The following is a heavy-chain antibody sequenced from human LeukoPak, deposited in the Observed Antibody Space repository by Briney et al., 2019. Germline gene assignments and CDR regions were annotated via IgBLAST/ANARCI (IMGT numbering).Heavy chain of an antibody. Sequence: ASVKVSCKASGYTFTGYYMHWVRQAPGQGLEWMGCINPNSGGTNYAQKFQGRVTMTRDTSISTAYMELSRLRSEDTAVYYCARSGEGYDSSGYYNNWFDPWGQGTLVTVSS. CDR2: INPNSGGT. D-gene: IGHD3-22*01. CDR1: GYTFTGYY. CDR3: ARSGEGYDSSGYYNNWFDP. J-gene: IGHJ5*02. V-gene: IGHV1-2*02.